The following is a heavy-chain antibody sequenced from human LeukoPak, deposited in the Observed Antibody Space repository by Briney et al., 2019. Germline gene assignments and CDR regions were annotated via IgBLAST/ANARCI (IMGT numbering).Heavy chain of an antibody. CDR3: ATPLDYYDRSDSHQGGD. CDR2: IKHDGSEK. D-gene: IGHD3-22*01. J-gene: IGHJ4*02. V-gene: IGHV3-7*03. CDR1: GFTFSRHW. Sequence: PGGSLRLSCAASGFTFSRHWMTWVRQAPGKGLEWVANIKHDGSEKNYVDSVKGRFTISRDNVKNSLYLQMNSLRAEDTAVYYCATPLDYYDRSDSHQGGDWGQGTLVTVSS.